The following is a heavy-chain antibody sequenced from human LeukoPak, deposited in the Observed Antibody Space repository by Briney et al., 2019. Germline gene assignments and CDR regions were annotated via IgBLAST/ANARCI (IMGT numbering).Heavy chain of an antibody. CDR1: GFTFSSYA. CDR3: AKVLADYYDSSGYFYYFDY. CDR2: ISGSGGST. Sequence: GGSLRLSCAAPGFTFSSYAMSWVRQAPGKGLEWVSAISGSGGSTYYADSVKGRFTISRDNSKNTLYLQMNSLRAEDTAVYYCAKVLADYYDSSGYFYYFDYWGQGTLVTVSS. J-gene: IGHJ4*02. V-gene: IGHV3-23*01. D-gene: IGHD3-22*01.